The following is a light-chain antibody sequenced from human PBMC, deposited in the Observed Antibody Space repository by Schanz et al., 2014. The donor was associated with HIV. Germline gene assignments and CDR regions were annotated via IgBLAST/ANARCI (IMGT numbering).Light chain of an antibody. CDR3: ETWDSNTRL. V-gene: IGLV4-60*03. J-gene: IGLJ2*01. CDR2: LEGSGSY. CDR1: SGHSTYI. Sequence: QSVLTQSSSASASLGSSVKLTCTLTSGHSTYIIAWHQQQPGKAPRYLMKLEGSGSYNKGSGVPDRFSGSSSGADRYLTISNLQSEDEADYYCETWDSNTRLLGGGTKLTVL.